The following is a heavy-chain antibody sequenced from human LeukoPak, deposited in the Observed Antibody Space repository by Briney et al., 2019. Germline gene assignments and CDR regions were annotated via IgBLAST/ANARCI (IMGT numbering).Heavy chain of an antibody. CDR2: ITNDGSST. CDR3: ARDLAAAGRPDY. J-gene: IGHJ4*02. Sequence: GGSLRLSCAASGLTFSSHWMHWDRQAPGKGLVWVSRITNDGSSTTYADSVKGRFTISRDNAKNMLYLQVNSLRAEDTAVYYCARDLAAAGRPDYWGQGTLVTVSS. CDR1: GLTFSSHW. V-gene: IGHV3-74*01. D-gene: IGHD6-13*01.